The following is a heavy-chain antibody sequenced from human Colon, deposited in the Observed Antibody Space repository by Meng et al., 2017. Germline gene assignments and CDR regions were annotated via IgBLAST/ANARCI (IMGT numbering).Heavy chain of an antibody. Sequence: QVQLVESRADVGKPGAAVKFTCKASGYTFTSLDINWVRQATGRGLEWLGWMNPNNGNPGSAQKFQGRVSMTRDTSIGTAYMELSGLTSEDTAVNYCARTAMLDSWGQGTLVTVSS. D-gene: IGHD2-2*01. V-gene: IGHV1-8*01. CDR2: MNPNNGNP. J-gene: IGHJ5*01. CDR1: GYTFTSLD. CDR3: ARTAMLDS.